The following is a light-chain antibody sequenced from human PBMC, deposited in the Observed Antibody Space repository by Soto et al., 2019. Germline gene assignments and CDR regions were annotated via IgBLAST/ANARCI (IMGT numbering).Light chain of an antibody. CDR3: QQYGSLLT. CDR2: GAS. CDR1: QSVSSD. Sequence: EIVMTPSPATLSVSPGERATLSVRASQSVSSDLAWYQQKPGQAPRLLIYGASTRATGIPARFSGSGSGTDFTLTISRLEPEDFAVYYCQQYGSLLTFGGGTKVDIK. V-gene: IGKV3-15*01. J-gene: IGKJ4*01.